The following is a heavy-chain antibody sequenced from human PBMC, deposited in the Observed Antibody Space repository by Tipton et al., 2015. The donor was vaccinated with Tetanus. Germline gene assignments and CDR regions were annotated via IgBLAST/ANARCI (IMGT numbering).Heavy chain of an antibody. CDR2: ISGDGRSI. CDR1: GFTFSRFA. J-gene: IGHJ6*02. Sequence: SLRLSCVGSGFTFSRFALNWVRQAPGKGLEWVSHISGDGRSIKYADSVKGRFTTSRDDAENSLHLQMNSLRDEDTAVYYCAREGTALYYYGLDVWGQGTTVTVSS. V-gene: IGHV3-48*02. CDR3: AREGTALYYYGLDV. D-gene: IGHD1-7*01.